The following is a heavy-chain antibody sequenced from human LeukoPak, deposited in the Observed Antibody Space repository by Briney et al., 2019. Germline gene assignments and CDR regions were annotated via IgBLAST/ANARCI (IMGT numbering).Heavy chain of an antibody. Sequence: GGCLRLSCVASRFTFSCYNMNWVRQTPGKGPEWVSSITNNSGYTIYADSVRGRFTISRDNARNSLFLQLDSLRVDDTAIYYCARDPYDGNYGPYYYYYMDVWGKGTTVTVSS. CDR1: RFTFSCYN. D-gene: IGHD3-22*01. CDR2: ITNNSGYT. V-gene: IGHV3-21*06. J-gene: IGHJ6*03. CDR3: ARDPYDGNYGPYYYYYMDV.